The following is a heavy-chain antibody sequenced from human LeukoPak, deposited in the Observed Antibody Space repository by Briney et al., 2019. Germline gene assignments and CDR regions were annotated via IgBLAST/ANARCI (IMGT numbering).Heavy chain of an antibody. Sequence: PGGSLRLSCAASGFTFSSYGMHWVRQAPGKGLEWVAFIQYDGSTKYYADSVKGRFTISRDNSKNTPYLQMNSLRAEDTAVYYCAKDPYCSSSSCYTWWFDPWGQGTLVTVSA. CDR2: IQYDGSTK. D-gene: IGHD2-2*02. CDR3: AKDPYCSSSSCYTWWFDP. J-gene: IGHJ5*02. V-gene: IGHV3-30*02. CDR1: GFTFSSYG.